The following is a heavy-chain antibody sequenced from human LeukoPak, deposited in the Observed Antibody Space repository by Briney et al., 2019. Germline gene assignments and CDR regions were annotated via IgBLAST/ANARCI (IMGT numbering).Heavy chain of an antibody. D-gene: IGHD1-26*01. V-gene: IGHV3-30*02. CDR2: IRYDGSNK. Sequence: GGSLRLSCAASGFTFSSYGMHWVRQAPGKGLEWVAFIRYDGSNKYYADSVKGRFTISRDNSKNTLYLQMNSLRAEDTAVYYCAKDQGIVGATDFDYWGQGTLVAVSS. CDR1: GFTFSSYG. J-gene: IGHJ4*02. CDR3: AKDQGIVGATDFDY.